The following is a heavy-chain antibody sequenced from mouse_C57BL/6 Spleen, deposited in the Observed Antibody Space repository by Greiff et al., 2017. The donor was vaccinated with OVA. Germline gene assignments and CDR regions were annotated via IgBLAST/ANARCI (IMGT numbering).Heavy chain of an antibody. CDR3: WAGGFAY. J-gene: IGHJ3*01. D-gene: IGHD6-1*01. CDR1: GYTFTDYY. CDR2: INPNNGGT. V-gene: IGHV1-26*01. Sequence: VQLQQSGPELVKPGASVKISCKASGYTFTDYYMNWVKQSHGKSLEWIGDINPNNGGTSYNQKFKGKATLTVDKASSTAYMELRSLTSEDSAVYYCWAGGFAYWGQGTLVTVSA.